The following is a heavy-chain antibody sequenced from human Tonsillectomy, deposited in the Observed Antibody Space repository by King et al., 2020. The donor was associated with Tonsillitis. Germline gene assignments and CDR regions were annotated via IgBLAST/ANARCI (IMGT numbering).Heavy chain of an antibody. CDR2: IRFDERNK. Sequence: VQLVESGGGVVQPGGSLRLSCAASGFTFSTYAMYWVRQAPGKGLEWVAFIRFDERNKYYADSVKGRFTITRDNSKDTLYLQMNSLRADDTAVYYFAKDPAVGDTTNYAFDIWGQGTMVTVSS. CDR3: AKDPAVGDTTNYAFDI. V-gene: IGHV3-30*02. CDR1: GFTFSTYA. D-gene: IGHD2-21*01. J-gene: IGHJ3*02.